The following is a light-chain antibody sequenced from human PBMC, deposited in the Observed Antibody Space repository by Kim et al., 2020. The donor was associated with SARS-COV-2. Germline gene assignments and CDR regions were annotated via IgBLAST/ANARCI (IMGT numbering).Light chain of an antibody. CDR1: QSILYTSDNKNY. Sequence: DIVMTQSPDSLAVSLGERASINCKSSQSILYTSDNKNYLAWYQQRPGQSPKLLISWASTRESGVPDRFSGSGSGTDFTLTISSLQAEDVAVYYCQQFFTIPRTFGQGTKLEI. CDR3: QQFFTIPRT. J-gene: IGKJ2*01. CDR2: WAS. V-gene: IGKV4-1*01.